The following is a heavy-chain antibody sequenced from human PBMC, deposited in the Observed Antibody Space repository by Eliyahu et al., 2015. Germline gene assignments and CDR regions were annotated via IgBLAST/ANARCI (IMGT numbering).Heavy chain of an antibody. CDR2: IIPIFGTA. CDR1: GGTFSSYA. V-gene: IGHV1-69*01. CDR3: ARDGPVVDNYDSSGFSYAFDI. D-gene: IGHD3-22*01. Sequence: QVQLVQSGAEVKKPGSSVKVSCKASGGTFSSYAISWVRQAPGQGLEWMGGIIPIFGTANYAQKFQGRVTITADESTSTAYMELSSLRSEDTAVYYCARDGPVVDNYDSSGFSYAFDIWGQGTMVTVSS. J-gene: IGHJ3*02.